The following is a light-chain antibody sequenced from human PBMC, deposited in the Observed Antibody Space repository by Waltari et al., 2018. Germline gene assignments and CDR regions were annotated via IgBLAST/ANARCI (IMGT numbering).Light chain of an antibody. CDR1: QSISRY. V-gene: IGKV1-39*01. Sequence: DIQMTQSPSSLSASVGDRVTITCRASQSISRYLNWYQQKPGRAPKLLSSAASSLQGGVPARCGGSGFGTDFTLTISSLQPEDFATYYCQQGFSTPTFGQGTKLEI. J-gene: IGKJ2*01. CDR2: AAS. CDR3: QQGFSTPT.